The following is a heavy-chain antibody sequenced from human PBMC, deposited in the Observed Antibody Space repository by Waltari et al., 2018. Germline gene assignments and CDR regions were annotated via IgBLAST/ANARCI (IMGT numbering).Heavy chain of an antibody. CDR3: ARDSALGDPDFYQYGMDV. CDR1: GYTFTSYD. J-gene: IGHJ6*02. Sequence: QVQLVQSGAEVKKPGASVKVSCKASGYTFTSYDINWVRQATGQGLEWMGWMNPNSGNTGDAQKFQGRVTMTRNTSISTAYMELSSLRSEDTAVYYCARDSALGDPDFYQYGMDVWGQGTTVTVSS. CDR2: MNPNSGNT. D-gene: IGHD4-17*01. V-gene: IGHV1-8*01.